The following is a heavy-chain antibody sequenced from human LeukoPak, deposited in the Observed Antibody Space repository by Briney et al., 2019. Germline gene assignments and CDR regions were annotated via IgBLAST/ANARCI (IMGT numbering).Heavy chain of an antibody. Sequence: SETLSLTCTVSGYSISSGYYWGWIRQPPGKGLEWIGSIYHSGSTYYNPSLKSRVTISVDTSKNQFSLKLSSVTAADTAVYNCARYHCSSTSCYFDYWGQGTLVTVSS. CDR3: ARYHCSSTSCYFDY. CDR1: GYSISSGYY. CDR2: IYHSGST. J-gene: IGHJ4*02. V-gene: IGHV4-38-2*02. D-gene: IGHD2-2*01.